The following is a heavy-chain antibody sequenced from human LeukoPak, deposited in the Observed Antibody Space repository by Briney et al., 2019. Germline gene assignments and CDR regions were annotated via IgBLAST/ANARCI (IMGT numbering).Heavy chain of an antibody. CDR3: ARTSRSGGSPPLDAFDI. Sequence: SETLSLTCTVSGGSISSYYWSWIRQPPGKGLEWIGYIYYSGSTNYDPSLKSRVTISVDTSKNQFSLKLSSVTAADTAVYYCARTSRSGGSPPLDAFDIWGQGTMVTVSS. J-gene: IGHJ3*02. CDR1: GGSISSYY. D-gene: IGHD1-26*01. CDR2: IYYSGST. V-gene: IGHV4-59*01.